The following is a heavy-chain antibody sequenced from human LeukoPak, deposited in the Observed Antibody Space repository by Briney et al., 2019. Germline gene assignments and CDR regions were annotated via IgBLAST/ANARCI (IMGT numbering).Heavy chain of an antibody. D-gene: IGHD5-12*01. CDR1: GGSISSHY. CDR2: IYYIGST. J-gene: IGHJ6*02. V-gene: IGHV4-59*11. Sequence: SETLSLTCAVSGGSISSHYWSWIRQPPGKGLEWIGHIYYIGSTNYNPSLESRVTISVDTSKNQFSLKLSSVTAADTAVYYCARGRGNEATGYYGMDVWGQGTTVTVSS. CDR3: ARGRGNEATGYYGMDV.